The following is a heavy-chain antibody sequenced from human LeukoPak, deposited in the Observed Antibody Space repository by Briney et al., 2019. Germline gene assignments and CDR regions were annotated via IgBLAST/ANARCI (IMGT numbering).Heavy chain of an antibody. CDR1: GYTFNSYL. D-gene: IGHD2-15*01. CDR2: ISGHNGNT. V-gene: IGHV1-18*01. J-gene: IGHJ4*02. CDR3: ARGGSRNCDY. Sequence: ASVKVSCKGSGYTFNSYLISWVRRVPGQGLEWMGWISGHNGNTDYAQNFKDRITLTTDTSTSTAYMELRSLTSDDTAVYYCARGGSRNCDYWGQGTLVTVPS.